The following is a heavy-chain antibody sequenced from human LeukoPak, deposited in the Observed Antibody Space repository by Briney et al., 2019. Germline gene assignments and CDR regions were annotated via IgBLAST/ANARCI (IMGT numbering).Heavy chain of an antibody. V-gene: IGHV1-8*01. D-gene: IGHD6-13*01. J-gene: IGHJ4*02. Sequence: ASVNVSCKASGYTFTSYDINWVRQATGQGPEWMGWMNPNSGNTGYAQKFQGRVTMTRNTSISTAYMELSSLRSEDTAVYYCARDLGLIAAAGTEDYWGQGTLVTVSS. CDR3: ARDLGLIAAAGTEDY. CDR2: MNPNSGNT. CDR1: GYTFTSYD.